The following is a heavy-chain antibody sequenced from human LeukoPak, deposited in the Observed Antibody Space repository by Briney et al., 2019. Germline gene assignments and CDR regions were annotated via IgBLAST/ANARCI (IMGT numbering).Heavy chain of an antibody. CDR2: ISSSSSTI. V-gene: IGHV3-48*01. CDR3: ASRGSNDY. J-gene: IGHJ4*02. Sequence: PGGSLRLSCAASGFTFSSYSMNWVRQAPGKGLEWVSYISSSSSTINYADSVKGRFTISRDNAKNSLYLQMNSLRAEDTAVYYCASRGSNDYWGQGTLVTVSS. CDR1: GFTFSSYS.